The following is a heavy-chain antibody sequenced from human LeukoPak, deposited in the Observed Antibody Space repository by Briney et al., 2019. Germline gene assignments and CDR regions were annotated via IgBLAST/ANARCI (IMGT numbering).Heavy chain of an antibody. D-gene: IGHD2-2*02. CDR1: GFTFSDYY. Sequence: GGSLRLSCAASGFTFSDYYMSWIRQAPGKGLEWVSYISSSGSTIYYADSVKGRFTISRDNAKNSLYLQMNSLRAEDTAVYYCARDKEVVPAAIYLSHGGWYFDLWGRGTLVTVSS. V-gene: IGHV3-11*04. CDR3: ARDKEVVPAAIYLSHGGWYFDL. J-gene: IGHJ2*01. CDR2: ISSSGSTI.